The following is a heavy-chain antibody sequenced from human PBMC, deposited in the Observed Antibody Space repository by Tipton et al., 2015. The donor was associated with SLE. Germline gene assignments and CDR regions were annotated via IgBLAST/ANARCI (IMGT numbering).Heavy chain of an antibody. Sequence: SLRLSCAASGFTFGSYEMNWVRQAPGKGLEWDSAISSSSSYIYYADSVKGRFAISRDNAKNSLYLQINSLRAEDTAVYYCARGFLGMRAAQYYFDYWGQGTLVTVSS. CDR3: ARGFLGMRAAQYYFDY. J-gene: IGHJ4*02. CDR1: GFTFGSYE. D-gene: IGHD6-6*01. V-gene: IGHV3-21*03. CDR2: ISSSSSYI.